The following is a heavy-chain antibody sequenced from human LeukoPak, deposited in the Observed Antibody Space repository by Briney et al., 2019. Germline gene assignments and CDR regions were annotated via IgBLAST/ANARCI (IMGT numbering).Heavy chain of an antibody. J-gene: IGHJ4*02. Sequence: KGLEWXXYISSSGSTIQYADCVKGRFTIYRDNAKNSLFLQMNSLRVEDTAVYYCAGGARGYSGSYFSTYWGQGTLVTVSS. CDR2: ISSSGSTI. D-gene: IGHD1-26*01. CDR3: AGGARGYSGSYFSTY. V-gene: IGHV3-11*01.